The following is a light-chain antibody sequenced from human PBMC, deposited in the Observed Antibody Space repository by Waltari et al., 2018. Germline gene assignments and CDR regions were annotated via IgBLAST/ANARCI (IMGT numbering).Light chain of an antibody. V-gene: IGLV2-14*01. CDR1: SSDVGGYND. CDR3: SSYTSSSTHNYV. CDR2: DVS. Sequence: QSALTQPASVSGSPGQSITISCTGTSSDVGGYNDVSWYQQHPGKAPKLMIYDVSKRPSGVSKRFSGCKSGNTASLTISGLQAEDEADYYCSSYTSSSTHNYVFGTGTKVTVL. J-gene: IGLJ1*01.